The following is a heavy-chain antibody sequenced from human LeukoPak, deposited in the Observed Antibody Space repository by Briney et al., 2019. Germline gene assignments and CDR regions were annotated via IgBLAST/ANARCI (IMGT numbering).Heavy chain of an antibody. CDR1: GFTFSSYA. D-gene: IGHD2-2*01. CDR3: ARGLGYCSSTSCYHWFDP. CDR2: SNAGNGNT. V-gene: IGHV1-3*02. Sequence: GRSLRLSCAASGFTFSSYAMHWVRQAPGQRLEWMGWSNAGNGNTKYSQEFQGRVTITRDTSASTAYMELSSLRSEDMAVYYCARGLGYCSSTSCYHWFDPWGQGTLVTVSS. J-gene: IGHJ5*02.